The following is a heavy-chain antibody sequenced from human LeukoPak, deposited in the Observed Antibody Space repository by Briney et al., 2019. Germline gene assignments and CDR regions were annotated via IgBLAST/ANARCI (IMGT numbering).Heavy chain of an antibody. D-gene: IGHD3-10*01. CDR1: GGSINNYY. J-gene: IGHJ5*02. Sequence: SETLSLTCTVSGGSINNYYWSWIRQSAGKELEWIGRIYSSGSTNYNPSLKSRVTMSVDTSKNQFSLKLSSVTAADTAVYYCARGPIIRGDNCFDPWGQGTLVTVSS. CDR2: IYSSGST. CDR3: ARGPIIRGDNCFDP. V-gene: IGHV4-4*07.